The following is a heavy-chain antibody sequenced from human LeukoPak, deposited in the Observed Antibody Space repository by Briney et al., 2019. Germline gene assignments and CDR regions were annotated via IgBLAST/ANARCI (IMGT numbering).Heavy chain of an antibody. D-gene: IGHD4-17*01. CDR1: GFTFSSYA. J-gene: IGHJ4*02. CDR3: AKITNDYGDYGIDY. CDR2: ISYDGSNK. V-gene: IGHV3-30*04. Sequence: PGRSLRLSCAASGFTFSSYAMHWVRQAPGKGLEWVAVISYDGSNKYYADSVKGRFTISRDNSKNTLYLQMNSLRAEDTAVYYCAKITNDYGDYGIDYWGQGTLVTVSS.